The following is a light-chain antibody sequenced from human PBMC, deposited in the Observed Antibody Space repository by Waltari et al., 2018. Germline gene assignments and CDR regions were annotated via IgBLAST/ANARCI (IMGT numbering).Light chain of an antibody. CDR1: QSVSSN. Sequence: EIVMTQSPATLSVSPGERATLSCRASQSVSSNLAWYQQKPGQAPRLLIYGASTRATGIPARFSGSGSGTEFTLTISSLQSEDLAVYYYQQYNNWPWTFGQGTKVEIK. J-gene: IGKJ1*01. CDR2: GAS. V-gene: IGKV3-15*01. CDR3: QQYNNWPWT.